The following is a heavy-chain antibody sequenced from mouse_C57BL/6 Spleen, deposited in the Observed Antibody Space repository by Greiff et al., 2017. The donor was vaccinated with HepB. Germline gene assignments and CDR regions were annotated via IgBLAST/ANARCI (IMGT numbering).Heavy chain of an antibody. J-gene: IGHJ2*01. D-gene: IGHD1-1*02. CDR1: GFNIKDDY. Sequence: VHVKQSGAELVRPGASVKLSCTASGFNIKDDYMHWVKQRPEQGLEWIGWIDPENGDTEYASKFQGKATITADTSSNTAYLQLSSLTSEDTAVYYCTTGYGGYWGQGTTLTVSS. CDR3: TTGYGGY. CDR2: IDPENGDT. V-gene: IGHV14-4*01.